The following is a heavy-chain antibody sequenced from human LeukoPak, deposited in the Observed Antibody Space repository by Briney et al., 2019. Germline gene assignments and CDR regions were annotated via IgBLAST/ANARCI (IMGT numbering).Heavy chain of an antibody. CDR1: GLTVSTDY. J-gene: IGHJ4*02. Sequence: GGSLRLSCAASGLTVSTDYMSWVRQAPGKGLEWVSVIYSSGSTYYADSVKGRFTISRDNSKNTIYLQMNSLRVEDTAVYYCARVARGSGTYTFDYWGQGTLVTVSS. CDR2: IYSSGST. CDR3: ARVARGSGTYTFDY. V-gene: IGHV3-66*01. D-gene: IGHD3-10*01.